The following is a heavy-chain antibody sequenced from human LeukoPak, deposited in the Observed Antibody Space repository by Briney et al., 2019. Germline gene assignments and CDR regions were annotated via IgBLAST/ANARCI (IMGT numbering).Heavy chain of an antibody. D-gene: IGHD6-19*01. J-gene: IGHJ6*01. CDR3: ASYSSGRYEDYYGMDV. CDR1: GFTFSSYE. V-gene: IGHV3-48*03. CDR2: ISSSGSTI. Sequence: PGGSLRLSCAASGFTFSSYEMNWVRQAPGKGLEWVSYISSSGSTIYYADSVKGRFTISRDNAKNSLYLQMNSLRAEDTAVYYCASYSSGRYEDYYGMDVWGQGTTVT.